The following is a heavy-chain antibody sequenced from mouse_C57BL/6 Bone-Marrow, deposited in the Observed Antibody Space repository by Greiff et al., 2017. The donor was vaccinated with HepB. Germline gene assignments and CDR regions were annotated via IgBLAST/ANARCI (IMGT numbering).Heavy chain of an antibody. J-gene: IGHJ4*01. CDR1: GYSFTGYF. Sequence: EVKLQQSGPELVKPGDSVKISCKASGYSFTGYFMNWVMQSHGKSLEWIGRINPYNGDTFYNQKFKGKATLTVDKSSSTAHMELRSLTSEDSAVYYCASPDEEGHYYAMDYWGQGTSVTVSS. CDR3: ASPDEEGHYYAMDY. CDR2: INPYNGDT. V-gene: IGHV1-20*01.